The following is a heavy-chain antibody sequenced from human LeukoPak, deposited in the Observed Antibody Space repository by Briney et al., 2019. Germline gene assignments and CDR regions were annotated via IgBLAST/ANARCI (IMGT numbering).Heavy chain of an antibody. D-gene: IGHD3-22*01. Sequence: GGSLRLSCAASGFTVSSNYMSWVRQAPGKGLEWVSVIYSGGSTYYADSVKGRFTISRDNAKNSLYLQMNSLRAEDTAVYYCARVTSLAYYYDSSGYYSQWGQGTLVTVSS. CDR2: IYSGGST. CDR3: ARVTSLAYYYDSSGYYSQ. CDR1: GFTVSSNY. J-gene: IGHJ4*02. V-gene: IGHV3-66*01.